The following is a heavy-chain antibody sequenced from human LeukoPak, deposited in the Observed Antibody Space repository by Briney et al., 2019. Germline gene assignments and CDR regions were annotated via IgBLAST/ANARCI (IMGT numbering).Heavy chain of an antibody. J-gene: IGHJ4*02. D-gene: IGHD4-17*01. Sequence: ASVKVSCKASGYTFTGYYMHWVRQAPGQGLEWMGWINPNSGGTNYAQKFQGRVTMTRDTSISTAYMELSRLRSDDTAVYYCARVALGRSKGTVTTFGYWGQGTLVTVSS. V-gene: IGHV1-2*02. CDR1: GYTFTGYY. CDR2: INPNSGGT. CDR3: ARVALGRSKGTVTTFGY.